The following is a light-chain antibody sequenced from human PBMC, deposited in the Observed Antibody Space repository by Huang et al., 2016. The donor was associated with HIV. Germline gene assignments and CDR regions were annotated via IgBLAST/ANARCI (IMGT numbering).Light chain of an antibody. CDR3: QQFSDFF. J-gene: IGKJ3*01. Sequence: IQLTQFPSSLSASVGDRVSITCRASQDINNNLAWYQQKPGKAPKLLIYATSNLQNGVPARFSGRGSGTVFILTINNLQPEDFATYYCQQFSDFFFGPGTRVDVK. CDR2: ATS. V-gene: IGKV1-9*01. CDR1: QDINNN.